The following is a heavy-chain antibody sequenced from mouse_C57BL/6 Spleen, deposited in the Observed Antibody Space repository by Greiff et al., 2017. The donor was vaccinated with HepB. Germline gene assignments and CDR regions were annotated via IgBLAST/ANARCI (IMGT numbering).Heavy chain of an antibody. CDR2: IDPETGGT. CDR1: GYTFTDYE. V-gene: IGHV1-15*01. J-gene: IGHJ2*01. Sequence: LVESGAELVRPGASVTLSCKASGYTFTDYEMHWVKQTPVHGLEWIGAIDPETGGTAYNQKFKGKAILTADKSSSTAYMELRSLTSEDSAVYYCTTYGSRMDYFDYWGQGTTLTVSS. D-gene: IGHD1-1*01. CDR3: TTYGSRMDYFDY.